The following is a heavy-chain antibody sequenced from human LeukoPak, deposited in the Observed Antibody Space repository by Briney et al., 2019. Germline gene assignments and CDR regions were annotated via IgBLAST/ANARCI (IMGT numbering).Heavy chain of an antibody. Sequence: PGGSLRLSCAASGFTFSNYAMSWVRQAPGRGLEWVAVISFDGTNKYYGDSVEGRFSVSRDNSKNTLYLQMNSLRPDDTAMYYCATDYGDYEPIDYWGQGTLVTVSS. CDR2: ISFDGTNK. CDR1: GFTFSNYA. CDR3: ATDYGDYEPIDY. D-gene: IGHD4-17*01. J-gene: IGHJ4*02. V-gene: IGHV3-30*04.